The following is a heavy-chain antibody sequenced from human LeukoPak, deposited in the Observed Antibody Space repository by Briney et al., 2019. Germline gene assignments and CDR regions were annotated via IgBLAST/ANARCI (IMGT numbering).Heavy chain of an antibody. J-gene: IGHJ4*02. CDR3: AKDYAVGSIDY. CDR1: GFTFSNYA. Sequence: PGGSLRLSCAASGFTFSNYAMSWVRQAPGKGLEWVSAISGSGGSTYYADSVKGRFTISRDNSKNTVSLQMESLRAEDTALYYCAKDYAVGSIDYWGQGTLVTVSS. D-gene: IGHD3-16*01. CDR2: ISGSGGST. V-gene: IGHV3-23*01.